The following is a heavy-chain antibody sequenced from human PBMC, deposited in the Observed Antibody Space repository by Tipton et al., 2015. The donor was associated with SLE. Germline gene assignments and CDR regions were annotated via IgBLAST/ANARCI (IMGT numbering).Heavy chain of an antibody. D-gene: IGHD1-26*01. Sequence: RSLRLSCAASGFTFSSYALHWVRQAPGKGLEWVAVISYDGSNKYYADSVKGRFTISRDNSKNTLYLQMNSLRAEDTALYYCAKDASIVGATGGYFDSWGLGTLVTVSS. CDR3: AKDASIVGATGGYFDS. CDR1: GFTFSSYA. J-gene: IGHJ4*02. V-gene: IGHV3-30*04. CDR2: ISYDGSNK.